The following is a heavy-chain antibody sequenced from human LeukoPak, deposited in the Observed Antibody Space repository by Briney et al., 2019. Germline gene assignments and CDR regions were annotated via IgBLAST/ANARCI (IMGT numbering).Heavy chain of an antibody. Sequence: SETLSLTCTVSGDSISSGGYCWSWIRQHPGKGLEWIGYIYYSGSTYYSPSLKSRATISVDTSKNQFSLNLSSVTAADTAVYYCARDRYDSYPMDVWGQGTTVTVSS. CDR3: ARDRYDSYPMDV. D-gene: IGHD3-3*01. V-gene: IGHV4-31*03. CDR1: GDSISSGGYC. J-gene: IGHJ6*02. CDR2: IYYSGST.